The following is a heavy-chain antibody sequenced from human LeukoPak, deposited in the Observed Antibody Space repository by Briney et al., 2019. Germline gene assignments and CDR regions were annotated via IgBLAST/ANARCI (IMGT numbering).Heavy chain of an antibody. V-gene: IGHV3-30*18. CDR2: ISYDGKVT. J-gene: IGHJ4*02. CDR3: AKVHSGSSLIDY. D-gene: IGHD1-26*01. CDR1: GFTFSNFG. Sequence: GEPLRLSCAASGFTFSNFGMHWVRQAPGKGLEWMAVISYDGKVTYYADSVKGRFTISRDNSKNTLYLQMNSLRAEDTAVYYCAKVHSGSSLIDYWGQGTLVTVSS.